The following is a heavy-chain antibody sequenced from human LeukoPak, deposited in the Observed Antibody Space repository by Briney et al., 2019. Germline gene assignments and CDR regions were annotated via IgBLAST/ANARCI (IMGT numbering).Heavy chain of an antibody. CDR3: ASHETIFGVVTHGYFDY. Sequence: SETLSLTCTVSGGSINSSSYYWGWIRQPPGKGMEWIGCIYDSGSTYYNPSLKSRVTISVDTSKNQFSLKKSSVTAADTAVYYCASHETIFGVVTHGYFDYWGQGTLVTVSS. J-gene: IGHJ4*02. V-gene: IGHV4-39*01. CDR1: GGSINSSSYY. D-gene: IGHD3-3*01. CDR2: IYDSGST.